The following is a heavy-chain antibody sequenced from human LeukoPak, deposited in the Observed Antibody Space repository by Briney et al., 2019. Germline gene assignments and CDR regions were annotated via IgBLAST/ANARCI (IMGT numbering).Heavy chain of an antibody. J-gene: IGHJ4*02. V-gene: IGHV3-33*01. CDR3: ARGYCSGGSCYRYYFDY. Sequence: GGSLRLSCAASGFTFSGYGMHWVRQAPGKGLEWVAVIWYDGSNKYYADSVKGRFTISRDNSKNTLYLQMNSLRAEDTAVYYCARGYCSGGSCYRYYFDYWGQGTLVTVSS. CDR2: IWYDGSNK. D-gene: IGHD2-15*01. CDR1: GFTFSGYG.